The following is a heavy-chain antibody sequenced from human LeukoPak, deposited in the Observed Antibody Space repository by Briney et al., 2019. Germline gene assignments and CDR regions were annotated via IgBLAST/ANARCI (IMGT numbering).Heavy chain of an antibody. CDR1: GGTFSSYA. CDR2: IIPILGIA. D-gene: IGHD3-22*01. Sequence: ASVKVSCKASGGTFSSYAISWVRQAPGQGLEWMGRIIPILGIANYAQKFQGRVTITADKSTSTAYMELRSLRSEDTAVYYCARGKNYDSSGFDYWGQGTLVTVSS. V-gene: IGHV1-69*04. CDR3: ARGKNYDSSGFDY. J-gene: IGHJ4*02.